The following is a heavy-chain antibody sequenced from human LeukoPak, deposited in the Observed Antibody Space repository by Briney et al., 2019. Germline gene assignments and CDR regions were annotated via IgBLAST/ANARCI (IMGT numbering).Heavy chain of an antibody. CDR3: ARVGVASGFDD. CDR1: GGSISGYY. D-gene: IGHD1-26*01. Sequence: SETPSLTCTVSGGSISGYYWSWIRQPPGKGLEWIGYIYYSGSTNYNPSLKSRVTLSVDTSKNHFSLKLSSVTAADTAVYYCARVGVASGFDDWGQGTLVTVSS. CDR2: IYYSGST. J-gene: IGHJ4*02. V-gene: IGHV4-59*01.